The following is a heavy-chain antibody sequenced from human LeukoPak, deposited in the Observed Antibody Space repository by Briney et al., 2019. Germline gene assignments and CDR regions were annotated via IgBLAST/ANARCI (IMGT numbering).Heavy chain of an antibody. CDR3: ASGQLRIAAAGTQGLPTH. D-gene: IGHD6-13*01. CDR2: INPSGGSA. CDR1: GYTFTSYY. Sequence: GASVKVSCKASGYTFTSYYMHWVRQAPGKGLEWMGIINPSGGSASYAQEFHGRVTMTRDTSTSTVYMELSSLKSEDTAVYYCASGQLRIAAAGTQGLPTHWGQGTLVTVSS. J-gene: IGHJ4*02. V-gene: IGHV1-46*01.